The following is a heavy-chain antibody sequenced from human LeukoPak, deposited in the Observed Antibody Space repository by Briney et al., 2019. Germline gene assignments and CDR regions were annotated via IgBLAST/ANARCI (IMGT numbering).Heavy chain of an antibody. CDR2: IYTGGNT. Sequence: GGSLRLSCAASGFIFSSSYMSWVRQAPGKGLEWVSVIYTGGNTYYADSVKGRFTISRDDSKNTLYLQMNSLRAEGTAVYYCARARGYSWIDSWGQGTLVTVSS. CDR3: ARARGYSWIDS. J-gene: IGHJ5*01. D-gene: IGHD3-10*01. V-gene: IGHV3-53*01. CDR1: GFIFSSSY.